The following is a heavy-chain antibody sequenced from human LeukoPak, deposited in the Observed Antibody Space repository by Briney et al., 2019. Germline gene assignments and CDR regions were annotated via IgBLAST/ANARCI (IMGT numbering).Heavy chain of an antibody. CDR2: ISDDASYK. V-gene: IGHV3-30*03. Sequence: PGGSLRLSCAASGFTFNTYGMHWVRQAPGKGLEWVAVISDDASYKYYADSVKGRFAISRHSSKNTLYLQMNSLRLEDTAVYYCASGSITAPRGYWGQGTLVTVSS. J-gene: IGHJ4*02. CDR3: ASGSITAPRGY. D-gene: IGHD6-6*01. CDR1: GFTFNTYG.